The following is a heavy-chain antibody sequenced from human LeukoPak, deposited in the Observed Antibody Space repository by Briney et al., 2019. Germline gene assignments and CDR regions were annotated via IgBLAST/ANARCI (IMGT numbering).Heavy chain of an antibody. V-gene: IGHV3-23*01. D-gene: IGHD2-15*01. Sequence: GGSLRLSCAASGFTFSSYGMSWVRQAPGKGLEWVSAISGSGVSTYYTDSVKGRFTISRDNSKNTLYLQMNSLRAEDTAVYYCAKDDWEYCSGGSCYSDYWGQGTLVTVSS. J-gene: IGHJ4*02. CDR2: ISGSGVST. CDR3: AKDDWEYCSGGSCYSDY. CDR1: GFTFSSYG.